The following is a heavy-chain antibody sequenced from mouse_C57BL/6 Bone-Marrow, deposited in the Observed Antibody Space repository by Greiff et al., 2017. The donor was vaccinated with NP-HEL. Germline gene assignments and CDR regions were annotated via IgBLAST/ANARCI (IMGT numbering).Heavy chain of an antibody. CDR2: IHPNSGST. CDR3: ARYRCYGSSYRFAY. V-gene: IGHV1-64*01. CDR1: GYTFTSYW. D-gene: IGHD1-1*01. J-gene: IGHJ3*01. Sequence: QVQLQQPGAELVKPGASVKLSCKASGYTFTSYWMHWVKQRPGQGLEWIGMIHPNSGSTNYNEKFKSKATLTVDKSSSTAYMQLSSLTSEDSAVYYCARYRCYGSSYRFAYWGQGTLVTVSA.